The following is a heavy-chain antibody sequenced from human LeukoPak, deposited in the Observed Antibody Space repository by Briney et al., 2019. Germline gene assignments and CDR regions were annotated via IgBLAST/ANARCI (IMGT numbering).Heavy chain of an antibody. D-gene: IGHD5-12*01. J-gene: IGHJ4*02. V-gene: IGHV3-21*01. CDR2: ISSSSSYT. Sequence: GGSLRLSCAASGFTFSSYTMNWVRQAPGKGLEWVSSISSSSSYTYYADSVKGRFTISRDKAKNTLYLQMNSLRAEDTALYYCASLSRWLLDYWGQGTLVTVSS. CDR3: ASLSRWLLDY. CDR1: GFTFSSYT.